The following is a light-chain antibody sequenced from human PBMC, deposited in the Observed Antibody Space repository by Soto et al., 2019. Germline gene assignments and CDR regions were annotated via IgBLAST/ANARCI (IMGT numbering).Light chain of an antibody. V-gene: IGLV1-47*01. Sequence: QSVLTQPPSASGTPGQRVTISCSGSSSNIGSNYVYWYQQLPGTAPKLLIYRNNQRPSGVPARFSGSKSGTSAALAISGLRSDDEADYYCAAWDDSLSAFYVFGTGTKLTVL. CDR2: RNN. CDR3: AAWDDSLSAFYV. J-gene: IGLJ1*01. CDR1: SSNIGSNY.